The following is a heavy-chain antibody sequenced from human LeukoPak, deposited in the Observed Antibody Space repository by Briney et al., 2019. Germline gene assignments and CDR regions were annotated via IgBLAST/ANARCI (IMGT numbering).Heavy chain of an antibody. CDR1: GGSISSYY. V-gene: IGHV4-59*01. CDR2: SYYSGIT. Sequence: SETLSLTCTVSGGSISSYYWSWIRQSPGKGLEWIGYSYYSGITSYNPSLKSRVTMSVDKSKNQFSLKVNSVPAADTAVYYCARGEPVDYWGQGTLVTVSS. CDR3: ARGEPVDY. J-gene: IGHJ4*02. D-gene: IGHD1-14*01.